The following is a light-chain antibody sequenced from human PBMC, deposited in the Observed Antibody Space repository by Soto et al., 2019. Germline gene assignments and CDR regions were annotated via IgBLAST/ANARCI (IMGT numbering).Light chain of an antibody. Sequence: QSLLTLPASVSGSPGQSITIACTGTSSDVGGYNYVSWYQQHPGKAPKLMIYEVSNRPSGVSNRFSGSKSGNTASLTISGLQAEDEADYYCRSYTSSSTRVFGTGTKVTVL. CDR1: SSDVGGYNY. CDR3: RSYTSSSTRV. V-gene: IGLV2-14*01. J-gene: IGLJ1*01. CDR2: EVS.